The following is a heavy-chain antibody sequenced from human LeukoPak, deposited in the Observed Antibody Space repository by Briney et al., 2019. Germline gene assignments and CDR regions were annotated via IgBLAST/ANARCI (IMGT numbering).Heavy chain of an antibody. V-gene: IGHV1-8*02. CDR1: GYTFTGYY. J-gene: IGHJ6*02. CDR2: MNPNSGNT. Sequence: ASVKVSCKASGYTFTGYYMHWVRQAPGQGLEWMGWMNPNSGNTGYAQKFQGRVTMTRNTSISTAYMELSSLRSEDTAVYYCARIQFSGNEFYYYYGMDVWGQGTTVTVSS. D-gene: IGHD4-23*01. CDR3: ARIQFSGNEFYYYYGMDV.